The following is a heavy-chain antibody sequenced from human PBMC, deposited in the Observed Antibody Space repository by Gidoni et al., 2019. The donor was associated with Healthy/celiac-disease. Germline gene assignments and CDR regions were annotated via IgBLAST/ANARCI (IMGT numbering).Heavy chain of an antibody. CDR2: MRSKANGYAT. CDR3: TSQLGRGHY. V-gene: IGHV3-73*02. J-gene: IGHJ4*02. D-gene: IGHD7-27*01. CDR1: GFTFSGSA. Sequence: EVQREEFGGGLVKPGWSRKLSCAASGFTFSGSAMHWVRQSYGKGLEWVGRMRSKANGYATAYAASVKGMFTISRDDSKNTAYLQMNSLKPEDPALYYCTSQLGRGHYWGQGPLVTVSS.